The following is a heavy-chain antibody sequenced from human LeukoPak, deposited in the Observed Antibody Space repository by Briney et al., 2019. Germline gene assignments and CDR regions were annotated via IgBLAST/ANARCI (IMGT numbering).Heavy chain of an antibody. CDR1: GFTFSSYS. V-gene: IGHV3-21*01. CDR3: ARDVCSSTSCSTDY. J-gene: IGHJ4*02. CDR2: ISSSSSYI. D-gene: IGHD2-2*01. Sequence: GGSLRLSCAASGFTFSSYSMNWVRQAPGKGLEWVSSISSSSSYIYYADSVKGRFTISRDNAKNSLYLQMNSLRAEDTAVYYCARDVCSSTSCSTDYWGQGTLVTVSS.